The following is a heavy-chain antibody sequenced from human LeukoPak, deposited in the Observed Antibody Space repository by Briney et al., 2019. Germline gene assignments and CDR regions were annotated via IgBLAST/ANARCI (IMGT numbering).Heavy chain of an antibody. CDR1: GFTFSSYA. Sequence: GGSLRLSCAASGFTFSSYAMSWVRQAPGKGLEWVSAISGSGGSTYYADSVKGRFTISRDNSKNTLYLQMNSLRAEDTAVYYCAKPADIAVAGNDPIDAFDIWGQGTMVTVSS. V-gene: IGHV3-23*01. CDR2: ISGSGGST. J-gene: IGHJ3*02. D-gene: IGHD6-19*01. CDR3: AKPADIAVAGNDPIDAFDI.